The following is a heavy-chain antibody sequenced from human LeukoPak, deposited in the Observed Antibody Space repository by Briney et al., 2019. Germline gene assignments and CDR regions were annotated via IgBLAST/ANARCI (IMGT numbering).Heavy chain of an antibody. CDR3: AKDIRAAMVYYFDY. D-gene: IGHD5-18*01. J-gene: IGHJ4*02. V-gene: IGHV3-7*03. CDR2: INEDGGGR. Sequence: GGSLRLSCAASGFTFSTYWMTWVRQAPGKGLEWVANINEDGGGRYYVDSVKGRFTISRDNAKNSLYLQMNSLRAEDTALYYCAKDIRAAMVYYFDYWGQGTLVTVSS. CDR1: GFTFSTYW.